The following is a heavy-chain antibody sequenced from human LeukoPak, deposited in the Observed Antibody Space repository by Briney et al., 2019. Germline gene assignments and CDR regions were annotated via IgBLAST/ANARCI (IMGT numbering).Heavy chain of an antibody. CDR1: GFTFSSYA. D-gene: IGHD4-17*01. J-gene: IGHJ6*04. CDR2: ISYDGSNK. V-gene: IGHV3-30*04. CDR3: ANTYGDRFYHDYGMDG. Sequence: GGSLRLSCAASGFTFSSYAMHWVRQAPGKGLEWVAVISYDGSNKYYADSVKGRFTISRDNSKNTLYLQMNSLRAEDTALYYCANTYGDRFYHDYGMDGRRKGTTVTVSS.